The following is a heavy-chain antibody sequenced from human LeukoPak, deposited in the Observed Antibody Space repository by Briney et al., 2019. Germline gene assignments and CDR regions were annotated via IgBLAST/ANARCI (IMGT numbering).Heavy chain of an antibody. V-gene: IGHV3-74*01. D-gene: IGHD6-19*01. CDR1: GFTFSKYW. CDR2: INTDGTVT. Sequence: GGSLRLSCAASGFTFSKYWMLWVRQAPGKGLESVSRINTDGTVTTYADSVKGRFTVSRDNADNTMFLQMNSVRDEDTAVYNCATKQWLAPPPDSWGQGTPVTVSS. J-gene: IGHJ4*02. CDR3: ATKQWLAPPPDS.